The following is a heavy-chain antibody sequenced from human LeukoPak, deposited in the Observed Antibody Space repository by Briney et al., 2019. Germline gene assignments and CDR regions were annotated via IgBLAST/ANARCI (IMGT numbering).Heavy chain of an antibody. Sequence: SETLSLTCAVYGGSFSGYYWSWIRQPPGKGLEWVGEINHSGSTNYNPSLKSRVTISVDTSKNQFSLKLSSVTAADTAVYYCARVPLGWGWTEAFDIWGQGTMVTVSS. CDR3: ARVPLGWGWTEAFDI. D-gene: IGHD2-21*01. J-gene: IGHJ3*02. CDR2: INHSGST. CDR1: GGSFSGYY. V-gene: IGHV4-34*01.